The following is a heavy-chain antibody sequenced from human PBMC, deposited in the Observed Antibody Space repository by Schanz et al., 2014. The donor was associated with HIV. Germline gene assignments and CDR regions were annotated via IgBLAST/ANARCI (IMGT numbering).Heavy chain of an antibody. D-gene: IGHD4-17*01. CDR1: GFTFSSYG. V-gene: IGHV3-30*18. J-gene: IGHJ6*02. CDR2: ISYDGSNK. Sequence: QVQLVESGGGLIQPGGSLRLSCAASGFTFSSYGMHWVRQAPGKGLEWVAVISYDGSNKYYADSVKGRLTISRDNSENTLYLQMNSLRAEDTAVYYCAKSRGDSWPYGMDVWGQGTTVTVSS. CDR3: AKSRGDSWPYGMDV.